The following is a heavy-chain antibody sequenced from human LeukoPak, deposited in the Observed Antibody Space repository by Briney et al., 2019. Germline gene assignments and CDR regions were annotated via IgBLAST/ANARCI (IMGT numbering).Heavy chain of an antibody. CDR2: ISSSSSSI. V-gene: IGHV3-48*01. CDR3: ARGGAARPDY. J-gene: IGHJ4*02. D-gene: IGHD6-6*01. Sequence: GGSLRLSCAASGFIFSNYGMDWVRQAPGKGLEWVSYISSSSSSIYYADSVKGRFTISRDNDKNSLFLQMNSLRAEDTAVYYCARGGAARPDYWGQGTLVTVSS. CDR1: GFIFSNYG.